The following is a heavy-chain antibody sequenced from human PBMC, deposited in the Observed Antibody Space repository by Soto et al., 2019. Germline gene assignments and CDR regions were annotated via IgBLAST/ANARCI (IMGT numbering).Heavy chain of an antibody. CDR1: GFTFDNFA. CDR2: ISGGGGGK. Sequence: TGGSLRLSCTPSGFTFDNFAMSWVRQAPGRGLEWVSAISGGGGGKYYADSVKGRFIIARDNSKNTVYLEVNGLRTEDTAVYYCAKDVHYDSSGGLDYWGQGTLVTVSS. CDR3: AKDVHYDSSGGLDY. V-gene: IGHV3-23*01. D-gene: IGHD3-22*01. J-gene: IGHJ4*02.